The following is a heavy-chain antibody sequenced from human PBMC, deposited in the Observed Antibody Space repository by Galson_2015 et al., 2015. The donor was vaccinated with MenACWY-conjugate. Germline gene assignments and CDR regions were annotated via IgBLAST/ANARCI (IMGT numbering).Heavy chain of an antibody. J-gene: IGHJ4*02. D-gene: IGHD3-16*01. Sequence: SLRLSCAASGFTFSNYWMHWVRQAPGRGPVWVSNINSDGSYTSCADSVKGRFTISRDNAKNTLYLQMNSLRTDDTAVYFCARAAGGWGPGTLVTVSS. V-gene: IGHV3-74*01. CDR2: INSDGSYT. CDR1: GFTFSNYW. CDR3: ARAAGG.